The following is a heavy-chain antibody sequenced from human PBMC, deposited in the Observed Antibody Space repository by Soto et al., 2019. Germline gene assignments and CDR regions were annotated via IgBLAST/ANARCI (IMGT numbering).Heavy chain of an antibody. D-gene: IGHD3-10*01. CDR1: GGTFSSYT. CDR2: IIPILGIA. J-gene: IGHJ4*02. V-gene: IGHV1-69*04. CDR3: AREIRTYYYGSGSYPDIDY. Sequence: ASVKVSCKASGGTFSSYTISWVRQAPGQGLEWMGRIIPILGIANYAQKFQGRVTITADKSTSKAYMELGSLRSEDTAVYYCAREIRTYYYGSGSYPDIDYWGQGTLVTVSS.